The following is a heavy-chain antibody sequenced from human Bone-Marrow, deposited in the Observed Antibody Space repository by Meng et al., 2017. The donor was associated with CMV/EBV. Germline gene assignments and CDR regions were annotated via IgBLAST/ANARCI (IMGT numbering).Heavy chain of an antibody. CDR3: AREYNWNYFDY. V-gene: IGHV3-72*01. Sequence: GGSLRLSCAASGFTFSDHYMDWVRQAPGKGLEWVGRTRNKANSYTTEYAASVKGRFTISRDDSKNSLYLQMNSLRAEDTAVYYCAREYNWNYFDYWGQGTLVTVSS. J-gene: IGHJ4*02. D-gene: IGHD1-20*01. CDR2: TRNKANSYTT. CDR1: GFTFSDHY.